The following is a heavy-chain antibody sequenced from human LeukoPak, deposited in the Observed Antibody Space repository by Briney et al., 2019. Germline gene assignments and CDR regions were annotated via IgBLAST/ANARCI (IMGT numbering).Heavy chain of an antibody. CDR3: ARDDRKYSLDP. CDR1: GGTFSNSG. Sequence: SVKVSCKVSGGTFSNSGINWVRQAPGQGLEWVGRIITGLGSADYARRLRGRVTITTDKSTSTAYMELSSLRSEDTAMYYCARDDRKYSLDPWGQGTLVTASS. V-gene: IGHV1-69*04. D-gene: IGHD2-21*01. CDR2: IITGLGSA. J-gene: IGHJ5*02.